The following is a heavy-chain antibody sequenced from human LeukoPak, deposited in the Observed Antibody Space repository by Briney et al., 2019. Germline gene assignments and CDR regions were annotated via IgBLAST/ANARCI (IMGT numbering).Heavy chain of an antibody. V-gene: IGHV3-23*01. CDR3: ATGLLLWFGELFGIDY. D-gene: IGHD3-10*01. CDR1: GFTFSSYA. CDR2: ISGSGGST. J-gene: IGHJ4*02. Sequence: GGSLRLSCAASGFTFSSYAMSWVRQAPREGLEWVSAISGSGGSTYYADSVKGRFTISRDNPKNTLYLQMNSLRAEDTAVYYCATGLLLWFGELFGIDYWGQGTLVTVSS.